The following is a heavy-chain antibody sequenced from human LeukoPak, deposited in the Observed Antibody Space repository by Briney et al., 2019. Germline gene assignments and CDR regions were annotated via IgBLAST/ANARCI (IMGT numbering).Heavy chain of an antibody. Sequence: GGSLRLSCVVSGFNLRTYSMNWVRQAPGKGLEWVSSISKTNTYIYYADSVKGRFTISRDNANNTLYLQMDSLGAEDTAVYYCARGSGVHFWGQGTLVIVSS. D-gene: IGHD3-10*01. CDR3: ARGSGVHF. V-gene: IGHV3-21*01. CDR1: GFNLRTYS. CDR2: ISKTNTYI. J-gene: IGHJ4*02.